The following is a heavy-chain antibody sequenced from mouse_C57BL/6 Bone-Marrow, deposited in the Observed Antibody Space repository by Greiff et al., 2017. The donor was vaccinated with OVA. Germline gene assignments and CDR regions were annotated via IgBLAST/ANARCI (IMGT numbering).Heavy chain of an antibody. CDR2: IYPGDGDT. V-gene: IGHV1-80*01. CDR3: ARCDSSGPFAY. J-gene: IGHJ3*01. Sequence: QQSGKGLEWIGQIYPGDGDTYYYGKFKGKATLTADKSSSTAYMQLSSLTSEDSAVYFCARCDSSGPFAYWGQGTLVTVSA. D-gene: IGHD3-2*02.